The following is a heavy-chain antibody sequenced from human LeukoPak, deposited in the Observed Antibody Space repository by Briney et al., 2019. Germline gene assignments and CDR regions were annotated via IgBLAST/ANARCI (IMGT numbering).Heavy chain of an antibody. CDR3: ARDSDYVWGSYRSPDY. V-gene: IGHV4-34*01. D-gene: IGHD3-16*02. Sequence: SETLSLTCAVYGGSFSGYYWSWIRQPPGKGREWIGEINHSGSTNYNPSLKSRVTISVDTSKNQFSLKLSSVTAADTAVYYCARDSDYVWGSYRSPDYWGQGTLVTVSS. CDR2: INHSGST. J-gene: IGHJ4*02. CDR1: GGSFSGYY.